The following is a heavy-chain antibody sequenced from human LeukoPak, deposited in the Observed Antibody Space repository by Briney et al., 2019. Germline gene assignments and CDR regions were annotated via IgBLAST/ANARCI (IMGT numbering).Heavy chain of an antibody. J-gene: IGHJ4*02. Sequence: GGSLRLSCAASGFTFSSYAMSWVRQAPGKGLEWVSVIYSGGSTYYADSVKGRFTIFRDNSKNTLYLQMNSLRAEDTAVYYCARGVGYDYWGQGTLVTVSS. V-gene: IGHV3-53*01. CDR1: GFTFSSYA. CDR2: IYSGGST. CDR3: ARGVGYDY. D-gene: IGHD5-12*01.